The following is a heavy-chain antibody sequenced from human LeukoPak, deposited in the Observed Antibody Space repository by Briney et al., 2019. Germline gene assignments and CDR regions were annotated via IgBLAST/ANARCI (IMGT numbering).Heavy chain of an antibody. Sequence: SVKVSCKASGGTFSSYAISWVRQAPGQGLEWMGGIIPIFGTANYAQKFQGRVTITADESTSTAYMELSSLRSEDTAVYYCARSRGDGDYVGDYWGQETLVTVSS. CDR1: GGTFSSYA. CDR3: ARSRGDGDYVGDY. D-gene: IGHD4-17*01. V-gene: IGHV1-69*13. CDR2: IIPIFGTA. J-gene: IGHJ4*02.